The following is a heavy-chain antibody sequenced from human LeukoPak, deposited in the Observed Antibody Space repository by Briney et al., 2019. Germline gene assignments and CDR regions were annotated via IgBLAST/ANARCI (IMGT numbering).Heavy chain of an antibody. D-gene: IGHD2-2*01. CDR2: MNPNSGNT. Sequence: ASVKVSCKASGYTFTSYDINWVRQATGQGLEWMGWMNPNSGNTGYAQKFQGRVTITRNTSISTAYMELSSLRSEDTAVYYCARTRKRGICSSTSCYRGDAFDIWGQGTMVTVSS. CDR1: GYTFTSYD. V-gene: IGHV1-8*03. CDR3: ARTRKRGICSSTSCYRGDAFDI. J-gene: IGHJ3*02.